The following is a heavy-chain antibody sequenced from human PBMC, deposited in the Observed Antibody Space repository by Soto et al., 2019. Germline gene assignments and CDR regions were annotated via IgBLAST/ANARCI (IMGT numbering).Heavy chain of an antibody. D-gene: IGHD1-20*01. CDR3: ARITGRHLDY. Sequence: ETLSLTCTVSSGSISVTNVFWGWVRQPPGKGLEWIGNIDYSGTAYFSPSLATRVTFHVDTSKNQFSLTLYSVTAADTAVYYCARITGRHLDYWGQGILVTVSS. J-gene: IGHJ4*02. CDR2: IDYSGTA. CDR1: SGSISVTNVF. V-gene: IGHV4-39*01.